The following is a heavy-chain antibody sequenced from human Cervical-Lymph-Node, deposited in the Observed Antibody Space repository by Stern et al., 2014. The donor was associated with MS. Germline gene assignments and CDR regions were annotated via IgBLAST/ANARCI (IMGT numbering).Heavy chain of an antibody. V-gene: IGHV2-26*01. D-gene: IGHD1-26*01. CDR2: IFSNDGK. CDR1: GFSLSNARMG. J-gene: IGHJ3*02. CDR3: ARTMMRVGATYDAFDI. Sequence: ESGPVLVKPTETLTLTCTVSGFSLSNARMGVSWIRQPPGKALEWLAHIFSNDGKTYSTSLKGRLTISKDTSKSQVVLTMTNIDPVDTATYYCARTMMRVGATYDAFDIWGQGTMVTVSS.